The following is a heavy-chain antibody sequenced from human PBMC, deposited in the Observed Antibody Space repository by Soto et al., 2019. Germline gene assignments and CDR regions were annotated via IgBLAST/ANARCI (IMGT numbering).Heavy chain of an antibody. J-gene: IGHJ5*02. CDR3: ARVIPGAEAWFGP. CDR2: ISAYTDNP. V-gene: IGHV1-18*01. CDR1: CYTFTNYG. Sequence: ASVKVSCKASCYTFTNYGVTWVRQAPGQGLEWMGWISAYTDNPNYAQKFQGRVTMTIDTSTTTAYMDLRSLTADDTAVYYCARVIPGAEAWFGPWGQGTLVTVSS. D-gene: IGHD2-2*01.